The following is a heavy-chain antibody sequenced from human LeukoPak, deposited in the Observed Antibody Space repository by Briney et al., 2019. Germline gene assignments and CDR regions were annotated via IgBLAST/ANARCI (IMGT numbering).Heavy chain of an antibody. CDR1: GGTFSSYA. CDR3: ARDLATVATPYFDY. J-gene: IGHJ4*02. Sequence: SVKVSCKASGGTFSSYAISWVRRAPGQGLEWMGRIIPILGIANYAQKFQGRVTITADKSTSTAYMELSSLRSEDTAVYYCARDLATVATPYFDYWGQGALVTVSS. D-gene: IGHD4-23*01. V-gene: IGHV1-69*04. CDR2: IIPILGIA.